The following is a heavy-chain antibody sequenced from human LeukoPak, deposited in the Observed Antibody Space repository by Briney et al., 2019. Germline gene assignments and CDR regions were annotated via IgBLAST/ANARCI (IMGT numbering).Heavy chain of an antibody. Sequence: GGSLRLSCAASGFTFSDYYMSWIRQAPGKGLEWVSYISTSGNTXXXXDSXXGRFTISRDNAKNSLYLQMNSLRAEDTAVYYCARAAAGTRAFDIWGQGTMVTVSS. CDR3: ARAAAGTRAFDI. CDR1: GFTFSDYY. V-gene: IGHV3-11*04. J-gene: IGHJ3*02. CDR2: ISTSGNTX. D-gene: IGHD6-13*01.